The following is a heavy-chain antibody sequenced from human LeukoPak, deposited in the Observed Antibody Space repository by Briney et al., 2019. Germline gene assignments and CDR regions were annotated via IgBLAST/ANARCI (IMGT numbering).Heavy chain of an antibody. D-gene: IGHD5-24*01. CDR3: AKGNWDGYNRAFDI. Sequence: GGSLRLSCAASGFTFSSYAMSWVRQAPGKGLEWVSGISGSGGGTYYGDSVKGRFTISRDNSKTTLYLQMNSLRAEDTAVYYCAKGNWDGYNRAFDIWGLGTMVTVSS. J-gene: IGHJ3*02. CDR2: ISGSGGGT. V-gene: IGHV3-23*01. CDR1: GFTFSSYA.